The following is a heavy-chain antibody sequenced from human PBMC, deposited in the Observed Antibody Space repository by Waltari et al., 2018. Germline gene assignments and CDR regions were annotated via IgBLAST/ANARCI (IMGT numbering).Heavy chain of an antibody. Sequence: QVQLVQSGAEVKKPGSSVKVSCKASGGTFSSYAISWVRQAPGQGLEWMGGIIPIFGTANYAQKFQCRVTITTDESTSTADMELSSLRSEDTAVYYCARGHCSGGSCQTRYYYYYMDVWGKGTTVTVSS. CDR3: ARGHCSGGSCQTRYYYYYMDV. J-gene: IGHJ6*03. D-gene: IGHD2-15*01. CDR2: IIPIFGTA. V-gene: IGHV1-69*05. CDR1: GGTFSSYA.